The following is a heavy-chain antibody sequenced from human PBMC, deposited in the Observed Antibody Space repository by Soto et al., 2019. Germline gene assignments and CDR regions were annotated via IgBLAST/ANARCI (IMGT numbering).Heavy chain of an antibody. CDR2: IYLDDDK. Sequence: QITFKGPGPTLVKPTQTLTLTCTFSGVSLSTRGVGVAWLRQPPGKALEWLALIYLDDDKRYSPSLKSRLTITKDTSKNQVVLTMTNMDPVDTATYFCAHRQQGSYDILTFDYWGQGTLVTVSS. D-gene: IGHD3-9*01. V-gene: IGHV2-5*02. J-gene: IGHJ4*02. CDR1: GVSLSTRGVG. CDR3: AHRQQGSYDILTFDY.